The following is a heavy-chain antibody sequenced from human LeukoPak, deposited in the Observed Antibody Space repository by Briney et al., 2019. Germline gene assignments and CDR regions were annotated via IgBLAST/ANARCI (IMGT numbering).Heavy chain of an antibody. CDR3: ARERFLEWLSNSFNWLDP. D-gene: IGHD3-3*01. CDR2: IYHSGST. J-gene: IGHJ5*02. V-gene: IGHV4-4*02. Sequence: SGTLSLTCAVSGGSISSSNWWSWVRQPPGKGLEWIEEIYHSGSTNYNPSLKSRVTISVDKSKNQFSLKLSSVTAADTAVYYCARERFLEWLSNSFNWLDPWGQGTLVTVSS. CDR1: GGSISSSNW.